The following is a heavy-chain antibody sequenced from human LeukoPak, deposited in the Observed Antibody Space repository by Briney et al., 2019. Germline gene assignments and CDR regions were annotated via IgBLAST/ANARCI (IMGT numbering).Heavy chain of an antibody. CDR1: GGSISSYY. J-gene: IGHJ3*02. CDR2: IYTSGST. V-gene: IGHV4-4*07. D-gene: IGHD6-19*01. Sequence: SETLSLTCTVSGGSISSYYWSWIRQPAGKGLEWIGRIYTSGSTNYNPSLKSRVTMSVDTSKNQFSLKLSSVTAADTAVYYCARGMGGIAVAGYAFDIWGQGTMVTVSS. CDR3: ARGMGGIAVAGYAFDI.